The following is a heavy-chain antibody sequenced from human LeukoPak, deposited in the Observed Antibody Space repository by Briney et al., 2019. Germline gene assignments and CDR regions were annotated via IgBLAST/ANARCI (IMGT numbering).Heavy chain of an antibody. CDR2: INGDESST. D-gene: IGHD1-26*01. CDR1: GFTFSSYA. Sequence: GGSLRLSCAASGFTFSSYAMHWVRQVPGRGLEWVSRINGDESSTNYADSVEGRFTISRDNAKDTLYLHMNSLTAEDTAVYYCARGAKWAYYFDYWGQGTLVTVSS. CDR3: ARGAKWAYYFDY. J-gene: IGHJ4*02. V-gene: IGHV3-74*01.